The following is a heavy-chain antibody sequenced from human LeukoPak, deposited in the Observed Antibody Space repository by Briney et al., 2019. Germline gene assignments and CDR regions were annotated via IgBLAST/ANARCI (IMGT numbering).Heavy chain of an antibody. J-gene: IGHJ6*03. CDR2: ISYDGSNK. D-gene: IGHD6-19*01. V-gene: IGHV3-30*04. CDR3: ARDGVWLSSGWPYYYYYMDV. CDR1: GFTFNTYT. Sequence: PGGSLRLSCAASGFTFNTYTMHWVRQAPGKGLEWVAVISYDGSNKYYADSVKGRFTISRDNSKNTVYLQMNSLRAEDTAVYYCARDGVWLSSGWPYYYYYMDVWGKGTTVTVSS.